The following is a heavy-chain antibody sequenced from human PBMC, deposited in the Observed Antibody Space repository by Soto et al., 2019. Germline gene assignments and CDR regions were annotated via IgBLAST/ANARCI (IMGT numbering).Heavy chain of an antibody. CDR1: GGSFNGYH. Sequence: SETLSLTCAVYGGSFNGYHWCWSRERPPKGLGWIGEVNHSGSTNYNPTLKSRVTITVYTSKNKFSLKLSSVTAADTAVYYCARNYDFWRAYYGYYYYGMDVWGQGTTVTVSS. CDR3: ARNYDFWRAYYGYYYYGMDV. J-gene: IGHJ6*02. V-gene: IGHV4-34*01. CDR2: VNHSGST. D-gene: IGHD3-3*01.